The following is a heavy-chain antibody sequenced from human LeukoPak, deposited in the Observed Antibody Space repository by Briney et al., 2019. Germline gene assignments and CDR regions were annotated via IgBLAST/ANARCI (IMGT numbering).Heavy chain of an antibody. Sequence: PGGSLRLSCAASGFTFSSYAMHWVRQAPGKGLEWVAVISYDGSNKYCADSVQGRFTISRDNSKNTLYLQMNSLRAEDTAVYYCARYASGSYYPIWGQGTTVTVSS. D-gene: IGHD1-26*01. CDR3: ARYASGSYYPI. J-gene: IGHJ3*02. V-gene: IGHV3-30-3*01. CDR1: GFTFSSYA. CDR2: ISYDGSNK.